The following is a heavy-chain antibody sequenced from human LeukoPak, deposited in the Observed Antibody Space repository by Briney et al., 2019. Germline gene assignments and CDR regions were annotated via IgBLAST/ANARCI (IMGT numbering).Heavy chain of an antibody. CDR1: GFTFSSYG. Sequence: GGSLRLSCAASGFTFSSYGMHWVRQAPGKGLEWVSVIYSGGSAYYADSVKGRFSISRDKSKNTLYLQMNSLRAEDTAVYYCAIRKSGNAIDYWGQGTLVTVSS. J-gene: IGHJ4*02. CDR2: IYSGGSA. CDR3: AIRKSGNAIDY. V-gene: IGHV3-66*01. D-gene: IGHD5-12*01.